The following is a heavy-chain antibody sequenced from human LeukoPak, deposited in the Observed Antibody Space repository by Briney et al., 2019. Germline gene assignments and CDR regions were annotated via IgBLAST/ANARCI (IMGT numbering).Heavy chain of an antibody. D-gene: IGHD5-18*01. Sequence: PSETLSLTCTVSSGSISSSSYYWGWIRQPPGKGLEWIGSIYYSGSTYYNPSLKSRVTISVDTSKNQFSLKLSSVTAADTAVYYCASYSRNTAMVDSYWGQGTLVTVSS. J-gene: IGHJ4*02. CDR3: ASYSRNTAMVDSY. CDR1: SGSISSSSYY. CDR2: IYYSGST. V-gene: IGHV4-39*07.